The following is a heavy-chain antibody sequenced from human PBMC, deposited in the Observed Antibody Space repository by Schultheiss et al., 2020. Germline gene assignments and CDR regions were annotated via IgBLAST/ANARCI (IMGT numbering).Heavy chain of an antibody. CDR1: GGSISSSNW. V-gene: IGHV4-4*02. CDR2: IYHSGST. Sequence: SETLSLTCAVSGGSISSSNWWSWVRQPPGKGLEWIGEIYHSGSTNYNPSLKSRVTISVDTSKNQFSLKLSSVTAADTAVYYCARDDGSGTVDPWGQGTLVTVSS. CDR3: ARDDGSGTVDP. J-gene: IGHJ5*02. D-gene: IGHD3-10*01.